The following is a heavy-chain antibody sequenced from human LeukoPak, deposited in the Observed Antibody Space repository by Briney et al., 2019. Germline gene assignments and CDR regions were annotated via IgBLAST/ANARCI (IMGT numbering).Heavy chain of an antibody. CDR2: VSQNGDNT. Sequence: GGSLRLSCSVSGFSFSSYVLHWVRQAPGKGLESVSGVSQNGDNTYYADSVKGRFTISKDNSENTLYLQMNSLRPEDTAVYYCMNPNHYGSGRWGQGTLVTVSS. CDR1: GFSFSSYV. J-gene: IGHJ4*02. CDR3: MNPNHYGSGR. V-gene: IGHV3-64D*06. D-gene: IGHD3-10*01.